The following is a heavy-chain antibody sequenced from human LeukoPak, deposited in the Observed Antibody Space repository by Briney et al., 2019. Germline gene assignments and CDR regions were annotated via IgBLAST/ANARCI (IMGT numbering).Heavy chain of an antibody. Sequence: SETLSLTCTVSGGSISRYYWSWIRQPPGKGLEWIGYIYYSGSTNYNPSLKSRVTISVDTSKNQFSLKLSSVTAADTAVYYCARESTVAGTGIDYWGQGTLVTVSS. CDR3: ARESTVAGTGIDY. D-gene: IGHD6-19*01. J-gene: IGHJ4*02. CDR1: GGSISRYY. CDR2: IYYSGST. V-gene: IGHV4-59*01.